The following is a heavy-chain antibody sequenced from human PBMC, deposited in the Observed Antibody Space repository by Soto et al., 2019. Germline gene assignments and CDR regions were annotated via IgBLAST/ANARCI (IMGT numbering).Heavy chain of an antibody. J-gene: IGHJ2*01. CDR3: ARDPELTVTPHWYFEL. CDR2: IIPLFGPA. V-gene: IGHV1-69*01. Sequence: QVQLVQSGAEVKKPGSSVKVSCKASGGSFSNYAISWVRQAPGQGPEWMGGIIPLFGPANYAQKFQDRVTITADESTSTAYMELSSLRSEDTAVCYCARDPELTVTPHWYFELWGRGTLLTVSS. CDR1: GGSFSNYA. D-gene: IGHD4-17*01.